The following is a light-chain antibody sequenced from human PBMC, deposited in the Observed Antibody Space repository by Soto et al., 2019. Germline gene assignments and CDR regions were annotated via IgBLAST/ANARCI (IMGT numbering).Light chain of an antibody. CDR1: QSVSSN. CDR3: QQYNNWPFPSWT. V-gene: IGKV3-15*01. J-gene: IGKJ1*01. Sequence: EIVMTQSPATLSVSPGERATLSCRASQSVSSNLAWYQQKPGQAPRLLIYGASTRATGIPARFSGSGSGTEFTLTISSLQSEDFAVYYCQQYNNWPFPSWTFGQGTKVVLK. CDR2: GAS.